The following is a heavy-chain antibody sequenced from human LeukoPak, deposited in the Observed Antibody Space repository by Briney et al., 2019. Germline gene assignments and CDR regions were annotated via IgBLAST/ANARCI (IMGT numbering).Heavy chain of an antibody. D-gene: IGHD3-22*01. J-gene: IGHJ4*02. V-gene: IGHV3-23*01. CDR3: AKEDYYDSSGYLEAYYFDY. Sequence: GGSLRLSCAASGFTFSSYAMSWVRQAPGKGLEWVSAISGSGGSTYYADSVKGRFTISRGNSKNTLYLQMNSLRAEDTAVYYCAKEDYYDSSGYLEAYYFDYWGQGTLVTVSS. CDR2: ISGSGGST. CDR1: GFTFSSYA.